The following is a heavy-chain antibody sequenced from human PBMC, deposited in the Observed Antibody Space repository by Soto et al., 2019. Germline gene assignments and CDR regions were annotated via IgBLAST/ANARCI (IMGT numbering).Heavy chain of an antibody. Sequence: SETLSLTCTVSGGSISSSSYYWGWIRQPPGKGLEWIGSIYYSGSTYYNPSLKSRVTISVDTSKNQFSLKLSSVTAADTAVYYCARHITATYYYGSGSYVKNDMDVWGKGTTVTVSS. CDR2: IYYSGST. J-gene: IGHJ6*03. V-gene: IGHV4-39*01. D-gene: IGHD3-10*01. CDR1: GGSISSSSYY. CDR3: ARHITATYYYGSGSYVKNDMDV.